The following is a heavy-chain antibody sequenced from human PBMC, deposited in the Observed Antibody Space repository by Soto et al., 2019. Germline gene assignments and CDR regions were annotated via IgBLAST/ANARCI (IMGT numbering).Heavy chain of an antibody. V-gene: IGHV4-31*03. D-gene: IGHD4-4*01. CDR3: ARGAPYTSFGN. CDR1: GGSLSSDVYY. J-gene: IGHJ4*02. CDR2: IYYSGST. Sequence: QVQLQESGPGLVRPSQTLSLTCTVSGGSLSSDVYYWSWIRQHPGKGLEWIGYIYYSGSTYYNPSLKSRLTISVDTSVNQFSLRLTSVTAADTAVYYCARGAPYTSFGNWGQGTLVTVSS.